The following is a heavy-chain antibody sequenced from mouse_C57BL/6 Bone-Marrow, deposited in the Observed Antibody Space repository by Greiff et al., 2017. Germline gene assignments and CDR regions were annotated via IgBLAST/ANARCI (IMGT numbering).Heavy chain of an antibody. D-gene: IGHD1-1*01. Sequence: SGAELVRPGASVTLSCKASGYTFTDYEMHWVKQTPVHGLEWIGAIDPETGGTAYNQKFKGKAILTADKSSSTAYMELRSLTSEDSAVYYCTRPPGSSFDYWGQGTTLTVSS. V-gene: IGHV1-15*01. CDR2: IDPETGGT. J-gene: IGHJ2*01. CDR1: GYTFTDYE. CDR3: TRPPGSSFDY.